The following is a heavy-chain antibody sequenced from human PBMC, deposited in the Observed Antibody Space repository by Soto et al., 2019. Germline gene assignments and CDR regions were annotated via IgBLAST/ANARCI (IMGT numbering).Heavy chain of an antibody. CDR3: ARDRGYCSGGSCWTFDY. CDR2: ISYDGSNK. J-gene: IGHJ4*02. D-gene: IGHD2-15*01. Sequence: QVQLVESGGGVVQPGRSLRLSCAASGFTFSSYAMHWVRQAPGKGLEWVAVISYDGSNKYYADSVKGRFTISGDNSKNTLYLQMNSLRAEDTAVYYCARDRGYCSGGSCWTFDYWGQGTLVTVSS. V-gene: IGHV3-30-3*01. CDR1: GFTFSSYA.